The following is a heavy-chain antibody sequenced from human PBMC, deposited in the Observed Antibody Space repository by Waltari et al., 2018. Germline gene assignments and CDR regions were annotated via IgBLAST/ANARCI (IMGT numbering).Heavy chain of an antibody. V-gene: IGHV4-38-2*01. CDR1: GYSISSGYY. D-gene: IGHD2-21*01. J-gene: IGHJ3*02. Sequence: QVQLQESGPGLVKPSETLSLTCAVSGYSISSGYYWGWIRQPPGKGLEWIGSSYHSGSTYYNPSLKSRVTLSVYTSKNQFSLKLSSVTAADTAVYYCARPGRCVGDCYFGAFDIWGQGTMVTVSS. CDR2: SYHSGST. CDR3: ARPGRCVGDCYFGAFDI.